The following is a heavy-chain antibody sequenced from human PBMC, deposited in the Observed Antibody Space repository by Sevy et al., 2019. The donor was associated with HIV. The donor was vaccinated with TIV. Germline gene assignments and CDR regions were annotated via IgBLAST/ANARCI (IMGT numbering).Heavy chain of an antibody. V-gene: IGHV4-30-4*01. Sequence: SETLSLTCTVSGGSMSSGDYYWNWIRQPPGKGLEWIGYIYHSTSIFYNPSLQSRALISEDRSKNQFSLKLNSVTAADTAVYFCARECGYTYLLIDTWGPGTLVTVSS. CDR1: GGSMSSGDYY. CDR3: ARECGYTYLLIDT. CDR2: IYHSTSI. D-gene: IGHD5-18*01. J-gene: IGHJ5*02.